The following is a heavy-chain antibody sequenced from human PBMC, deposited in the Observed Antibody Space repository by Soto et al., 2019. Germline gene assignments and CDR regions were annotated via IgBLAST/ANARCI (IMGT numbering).Heavy chain of an antibody. Sequence: SEAQSLSCAFSGGSVISFDYYWGWIRQPPGKGLEWIVYIYYSGSTYYNPSLKIRVTISVDTSKNQFSLKLSSVTAVDTAVYYCARGPPEGYDETYYFDYWGQGTLVTVS. J-gene: IGHJ4*02. CDR2: IYYSGST. CDR3: ARGPPEGYDETYYFDY. D-gene: IGHD3-3*01. CDR1: GGSVISFDYY. V-gene: IGHV4-30-4*01.